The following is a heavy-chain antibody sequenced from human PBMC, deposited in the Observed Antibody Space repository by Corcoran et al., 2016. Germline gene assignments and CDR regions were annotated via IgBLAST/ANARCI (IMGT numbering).Heavy chain of an antibody. Sequence: EVQLVESGGGLVKPGGSLRLSCAASGFTFSNAWMNWVRQAPGKGLEWVGRIKSKTDGGTTDYAAPVKGRFTISRDDSTNTLYLQMHSLKTKDTAVDYCTTEGPDDYGDYVAYWGQGTLVTVSS. CDR1: GFTFSNAW. D-gene: IGHD4-17*01. CDR2: IKSKTDGGTT. V-gene: IGHV3-15*07. J-gene: IGHJ4*02. CDR3: TTEGPDDYGDYVAY.